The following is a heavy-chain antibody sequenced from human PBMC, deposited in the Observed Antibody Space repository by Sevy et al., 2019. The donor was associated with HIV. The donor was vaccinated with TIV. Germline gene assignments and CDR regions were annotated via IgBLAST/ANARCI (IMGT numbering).Heavy chain of an antibody. Sequence: GGSLRLSCAASGFTFSNAWMSWVRQAPGKGLEWVGRIKSKTDGGTTDYAAPVKGRFTISRDDSKNTLYLQMNSLKTEDTAVYYCTTDLGSSGTVNAFDIWGQGTMVTVSS. V-gene: IGHV3-15*01. CDR2: IKSKTDGGTT. D-gene: IGHD2-15*01. CDR1: GFTFSNAW. CDR3: TTDLGSSGTVNAFDI. J-gene: IGHJ3*02.